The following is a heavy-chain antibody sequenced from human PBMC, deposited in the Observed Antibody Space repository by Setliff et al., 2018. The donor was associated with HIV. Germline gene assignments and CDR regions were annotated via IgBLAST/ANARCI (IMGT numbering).Heavy chain of an antibody. J-gene: IGHJ5*02. V-gene: IGHV4-39*07. Sequence: SETLSLTCNVSGFSFRNSFYNWGWIRQPPGKGLEWIGNVYYSGNTNYNPSLKSRVAISLDTSSNQFSLKLSSVTAADTAVYHCAREREAWSAYDSWGQGALVTVSS. CDR1: GFSFRNSFYN. CDR2: VYYSGNT. CDR3: AREREAWSAYDS. D-gene: IGHD3-3*01.